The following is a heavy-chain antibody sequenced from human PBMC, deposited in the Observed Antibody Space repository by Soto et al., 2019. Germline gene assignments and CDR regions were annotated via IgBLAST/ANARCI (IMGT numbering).Heavy chain of an antibody. D-gene: IGHD4-4*01. Sequence: EVQLVESGGGLVKPGGSLKLSCAASGFTFSNAWMSWVRQAPGKGLEWVGRIKSKTDGGTTDYAAPVKGRFTISRDDSKNTLYLQINSLKTEDTAVYYCTTDTSNPYYYYYGMDVWGQGTTVTVSS. CDR1: GFTFSNAW. CDR2: IKSKTDGGTT. CDR3: TTDTSNPYYYYYGMDV. J-gene: IGHJ6*02. V-gene: IGHV3-15*01.